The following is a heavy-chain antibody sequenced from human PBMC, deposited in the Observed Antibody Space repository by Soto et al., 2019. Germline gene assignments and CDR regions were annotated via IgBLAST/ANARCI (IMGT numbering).Heavy chain of an antibody. Sequence: QLQLQESGPGLVKPSETLSLTCTVSGGSIISSSYYWGWIRQPPGKGLEWIGSIYYSGSTYYNPSLKSRVTISVDTSKNQFSLKLSSVTAADTAVYYCARHQGVTAIFFDYWGQGTLVTVSS. J-gene: IGHJ4*02. CDR2: IYYSGST. V-gene: IGHV4-39*01. D-gene: IGHD2-21*02. CDR1: GGSIISSSYY. CDR3: ARHQGVTAIFFDY.